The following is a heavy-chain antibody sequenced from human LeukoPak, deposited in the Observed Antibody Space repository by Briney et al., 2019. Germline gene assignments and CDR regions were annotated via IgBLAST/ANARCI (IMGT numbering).Heavy chain of an antibody. Sequence: SETLSLTCAVYGGPFSGYYWSWIRQPPGKGLEWIGEINHSGSTNYNPSLKSRVTISVDTSKNQFSLKLNSVTAADTAVYYCARGDYNGGNRYFDYWGQGALVTVSP. V-gene: IGHV4-34*01. CDR2: INHSGST. J-gene: IGHJ4*02. CDR3: ARGDYNGGNRYFDY. CDR1: GGPFSGYY. D-gene: IGHD3-10*01.